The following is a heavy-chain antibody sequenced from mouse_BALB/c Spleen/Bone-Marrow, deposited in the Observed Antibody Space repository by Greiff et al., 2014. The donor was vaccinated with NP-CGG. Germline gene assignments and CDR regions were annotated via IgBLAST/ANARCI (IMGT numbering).Heavy chain of an antibody. CDR3: GRGSDYCAY. J-gene: IGHJ3*01. Sequence: EVQLQQSGPEEVKPGASVKISCKASGYFFTAYYMNWVKESHGTSLEWIGRINSYNGDILYNQKFKDKATLTVAKSSSTAHMELLSLTSEDAAVYYGGRGSDYCAYWGQGTLVTVSP. CDR1: GYFFTAYY. V-gene: IGHV1-37*01. D-gene: IGHD2-4*01. CDR2: INSYNGDI.